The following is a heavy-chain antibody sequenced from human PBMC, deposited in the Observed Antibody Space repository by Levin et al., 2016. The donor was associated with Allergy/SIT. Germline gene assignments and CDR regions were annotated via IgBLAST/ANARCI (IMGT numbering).Heavy chain of an antibody. CDR2: ISWNSGSI. J-gene: IGHJ5*02. V-gene: IGHV3-9*01. D-gene: IGHD2-2*02. Sequence: WIRQPPGKGLEWVSGISWNSGSIGYADSVKGRFTTSRDNAKNSLYLQMNSLRAEDTALYYCAKDSDRGVPAAISWGGSLWFDPWGQGTLVTVSS. CDR3: AKDSDRGVPAAISWGGSLWFDP.